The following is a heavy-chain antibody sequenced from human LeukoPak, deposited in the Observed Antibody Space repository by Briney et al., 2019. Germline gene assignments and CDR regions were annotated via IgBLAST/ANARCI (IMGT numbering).Heavy chain of an antibody. CDR2: INPNSGGT. V-gene: IGHV1-2*04. J-gene: IGHJ3*02. CDR3: ARGSFYCGGDCYSVGNDAFDI. CDR1: GYTFTGYY. D-gene: IGHD2-21*02. Sequence: ASVKVSCKASGYTFTGYYMHWVRQAPGQGLEWMGWINPNSGGTNYAQKFQGWVTMTRDTSISTAYMELSRLRSDDTAVYYCARGSFYCGGDCYSVGNDAFDIWGQGTMVTVSS.